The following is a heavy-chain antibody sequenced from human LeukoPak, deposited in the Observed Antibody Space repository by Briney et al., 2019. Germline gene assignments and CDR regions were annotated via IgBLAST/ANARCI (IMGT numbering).Heavy chain of an antibody. CDR2: IYYSGIT. CDR3: ARASGAFDY. V-gene: IGHV4-59*01. Sequence: KPSETLSLTCTVSSGSISSSYWSWIRQPPGKGLEWIGYIYYSGITNYNPSPKSRVTISLDTSKNQFSLKLNSVTAADTAVYYCARASGAFDYWGQGALVTVSS. J-gene: IGHJ4*02. CDR1: SGSISSSY.